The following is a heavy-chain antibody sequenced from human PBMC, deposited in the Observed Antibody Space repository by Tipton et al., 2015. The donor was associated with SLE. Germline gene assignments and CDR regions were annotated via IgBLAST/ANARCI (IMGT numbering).Heavy chain of an antibody. D-gene: IGHD3-10*01. Sequence: TLSLTCTVSGGSISSHYWSWIRQPPGKGLEWIGYIYYSGSTNYNPSLKSRVTISVDTSKNQFSLKLSSVTAADTAVYYCASGWGFGELYPDDYWGQGTLVTVSS. CDR2: IYYSGST. CDR3: ASGWGFGELYPDDY. J-gene: IGHJ4*02. V-gene: IGHV4-59*11. CDR1: GGSISSHY.